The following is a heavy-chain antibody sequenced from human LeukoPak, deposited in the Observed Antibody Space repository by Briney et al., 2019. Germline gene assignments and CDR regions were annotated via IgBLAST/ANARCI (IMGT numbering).Heavy chain of an antibody. CDR3: AREKDSYCDY. CDR1: GFTFTTYA. V-gene: IGHV3-23*01. Sequence: GGSLRLSCAASGFTFTTYAMSWVRQAPGKGLEWVSAITDSGDNTYYADSVKGRFTISRDNSKNTLYLQMNSLRAEDTAVYYCAREKDSYCDYWGQGTLVTVSS. CDR2: ITDSGDNT. J-gene: IGHJ4*02.